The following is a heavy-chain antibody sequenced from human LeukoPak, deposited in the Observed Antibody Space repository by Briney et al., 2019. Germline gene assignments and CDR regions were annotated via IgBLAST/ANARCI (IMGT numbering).Heavy chain of an antibody. V-gene: IGHV4-39*07. CDR2: IYYGGST. J-gene: IGHJ5*02. CDR3: ARDNFRHRQNWFDP. CDR1: GGSISSSSYY. Sequence: PSETLSLTCTVSGGSISSSSYYWGWIRQPPGKGLEWIGSIYYGGSTYYNPSLKSRVTISVDTSKNQFSLKLSSVTAADTAVYYCARDNFRHRQNWFDPWGQGTLVTVSS.